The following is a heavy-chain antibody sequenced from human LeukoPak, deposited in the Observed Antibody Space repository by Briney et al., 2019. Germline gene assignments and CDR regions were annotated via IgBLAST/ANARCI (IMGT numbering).Heavy chain of an antibody. D-gene: IGHD4-23*01. J-gene: IGHJ4*02. CDR3: AREGPRGNSQFDY. V-gene: IGHV3-33*01. Sequence: RSLRLSCAASGFTFSNYGMHWVRQAPGKGLEWVALIWYDGSNKYYTDSVKGRLTISRDNSKDTLFLQMNSLRVEDTAVYYCAREGPRGNSQFDYWGQGTLVTVSS. CDR2: IWYDGSNK. CDR1: GFTFSNYG.